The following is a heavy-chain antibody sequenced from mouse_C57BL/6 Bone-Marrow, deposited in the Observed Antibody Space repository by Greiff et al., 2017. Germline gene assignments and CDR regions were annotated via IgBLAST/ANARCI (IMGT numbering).Heavy chain of an antibody. J-gene: IGHJ2*01. CDR1: GFTFSSYA. CDR3: ARDYGKDFDY. D-gene: IGHD1-1*01. Sequence: EVQLQESGGGLVKPGGSLKLSCAASGFTFSSYAMSWVRQTPEKRLEWVATISDGGSYTYYPDNVKGRFTISRDNAKNNLYLQMSHLKSEDTAMYYCARDYGKDFDYWGQGTTLTVSS. CDR2: ISDGGSYT. V-gene: IGHV5-4*01.